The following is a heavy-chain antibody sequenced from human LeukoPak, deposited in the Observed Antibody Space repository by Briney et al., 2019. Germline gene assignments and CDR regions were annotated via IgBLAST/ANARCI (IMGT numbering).Heavy chain of an antibody. CDR3: ARDQIGSW. J-gene: IGHJ4*02. D-gene: IGHD6-13*01. Sequence: GGSLRLSCEASGFTFSDYYLSWIRQAPGKGLEWISYISGSSSHINYADSVKGRFTISRDNAKKSVYLQMDSLRVEDTAVYYCARDQIGSWWGQGTLVIVSS. CDR2: ISGSSSHI. V-gene: IGHV3-11*06. CDR1: GFTFSDYY.